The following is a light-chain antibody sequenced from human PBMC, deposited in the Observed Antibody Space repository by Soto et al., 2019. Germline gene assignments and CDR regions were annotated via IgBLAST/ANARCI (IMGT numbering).Light chain of an antibody. J-gene: IGKJ1*01. Sequence: EIVLTQSPGTLSLSPGERATLSCRASQSVSSYYLAWYQQKPGQAPRLLIYAASSRATGIPDRFSGGGSGTDFTLTISRLEPEDSAVYYCQKCGSSPWTFGQGTKV. CDR3: QKCGSSPWT. V-gene: IGKV3-20*01. CDR1: QSVSSYY. CDR2: AAS.